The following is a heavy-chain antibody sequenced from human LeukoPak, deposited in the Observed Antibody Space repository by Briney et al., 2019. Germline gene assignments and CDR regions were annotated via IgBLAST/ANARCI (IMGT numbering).Heavy chain of an antibody. J-gene: IGHJ4*02. Sequence: PGGSLRLSCAASGFTFSDYYMSWIRQAPGKGLEWVSYISSSGSTIYYADSVKGRFTISRDNSKNSLYLQMNSLRTEDTALYYCAKDDQLERGADYWGQGTLVTVSS. CDR1: GFTFSDYY. V-gene: IGHV3-11*01. CDR3: AKDDQLERGADY. CDR2: ISSSGSTI. D-gene: IGHD1-1*01.